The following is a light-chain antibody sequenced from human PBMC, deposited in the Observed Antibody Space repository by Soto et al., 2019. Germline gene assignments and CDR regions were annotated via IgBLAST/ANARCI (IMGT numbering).Light chain of an antibody. CDR1: QSVSSN. Sequence: EIVMTQSPATLSVSPGERATLSCRASQSVSSNLAWYQQKPGQAPRLLIYGASTRATGIPARFSGSGSGTEFTLTISSLQSEDFAVYYCQQYNNLAQVYTFGQGTKLEIK. J-gene: IGKJ2*01. CDR2: GAS. V-gene: IGKV3-15*01. CDR3: QQYNNLAQVYT.